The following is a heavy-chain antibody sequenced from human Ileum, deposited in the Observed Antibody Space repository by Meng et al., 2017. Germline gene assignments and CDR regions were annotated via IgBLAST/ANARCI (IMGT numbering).Heavy chain of an antibody. J-gene: IGHJ4*02. CDR3: ATNGFYSIDN. D-gene: IGHD2-8*01. Sequence: QVQIKRWGAGLLKPSETLSLTCAVYGGSFSNYYWSWIRQPPGKGLEWIGEMHHDGHTNYNPSFKSRVIMSIDKSRNQFSLHLSSVTAADTAVYFCATNGFYSIDNWGQGTLVTVSS. CDR1: GGSFSNYY. CDR2: MHHDGHT. V-gene: IGHV4-34*01.